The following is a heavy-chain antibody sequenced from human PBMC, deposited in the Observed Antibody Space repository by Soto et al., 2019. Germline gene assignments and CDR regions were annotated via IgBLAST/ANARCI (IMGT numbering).Heavy chain of an antibody. CDR2: ISYDGSNK. CDR3: ARDLAVENYYYYGMDV. Sequence: PGGSLRLSCAASGFTFSSYAMHWVRQAPGKGLEWVAVISYDGSNKYYADSVKGRFTISRDNSKNTLYLQMNSLRAEDTAVYYCARDLAVENYYYYGMDVWGQGTTVTVSS. V-gene: IGHV3-30-3*01. J-gene: IGHJ6*02. D-gene: IGHD2-15*01. CDR1: GFTFSSYA.